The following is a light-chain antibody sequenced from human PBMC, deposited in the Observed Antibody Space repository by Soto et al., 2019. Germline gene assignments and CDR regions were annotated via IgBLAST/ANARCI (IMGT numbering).Light chain of an antibody. J-gene: IGKJ4*01. CDR3: QQFGNSPLLT. CDR2: GAS. Sequence: EIVLTQSPDTLSLSPGERATLSCSASQIVSSNYLAWYQQRPGQTPRLLIYGASSRATGVPDRFSGSGSGTDFTLTISRLEPEDFAVYYCQQFGNSPLLTFGGGTKVDIK. CDR1: QIVSSNY. V-gene: IGKV3-20*01.